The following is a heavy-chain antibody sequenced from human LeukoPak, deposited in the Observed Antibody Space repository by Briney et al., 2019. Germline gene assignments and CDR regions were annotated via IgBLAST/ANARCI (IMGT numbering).Heavy chain of an antibody. CDR1: GYTFTGYY. J-gene: IGHJ6*02. V-gene: IGHV1-2*02. D-gene: IGHD6-13*01. Sequence: ASVKVSCKASGYTFTGYYMHWVRQAPGQGLEWMGWINPNSGGTNYAQKFQGRVTMTRDTSISTAYMELSRLRPDDTAVYYCARDKEGGIAAAGTYYYYGMDVWGQGTTVTVSS. CDR2: INPNSGGT. CDR3: ARDKEGGIAAAGTYYYYGMDV.